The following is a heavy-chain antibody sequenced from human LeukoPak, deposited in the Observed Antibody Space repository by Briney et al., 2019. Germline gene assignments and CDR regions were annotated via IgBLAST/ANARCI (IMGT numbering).Heavy chain of an antibody. V-gene: IGHV3-48*01. CDR2: ISSSSSTI. D-gene: IGHD6-19*01. CDR3: ARGTGYSSGWYMWDY. J-gene: IGHJ4*02. Sequence: PGGSLRLSCAASGFTFSSYSMNWVRQAPGKGLEWVSYISSSSSTIYYADSVKGRFTISRDNAKNSLYLQMNSLRAEDTAVYYCARGTGYSSGWYMWDYWGQGTLVTVSS. CDR1: GFTFSSYS.